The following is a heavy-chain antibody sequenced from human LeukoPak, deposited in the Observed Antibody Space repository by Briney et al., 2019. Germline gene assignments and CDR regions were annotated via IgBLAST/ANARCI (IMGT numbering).Heavy chain of an antibody. CDR3: ARAPRRDGYKTDY. CDR1: GGTFSSYA. V-gene: IGHV1-69*13. Sequence: SVKVSCKASGGTFSSYAISWVRQAPGQGLEWMGGIIPIFGTANYAQKFQGRVTITADESTSTAYMELSSLRSEDTAVYYCARAPRRDGYKTDYWGQGTLVIVSS. D-gene: IGHD5-24*01. J-gene: IGHJ4*02. CDR2: IIPIFGTA.